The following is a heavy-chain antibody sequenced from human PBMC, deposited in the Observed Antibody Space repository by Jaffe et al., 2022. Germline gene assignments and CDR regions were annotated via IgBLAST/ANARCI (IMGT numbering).Heavy chain of an antibody. J-gene: IGHJ4*02. CDR3: ARLQGTIAARDYFDY. Sequence: QVQLVQSGAEVKKPGASVKVSCKASGYTFTSYAMHWVRQAPGQRLEWMGWINAGNGNTKYSQKFQGRVTITRDTSASTAYMELSSLRSEDTAVYYCARLQGTIAARDYFDYWGQGTLVTVSS. D-gene: IGHD6-6*01. CDR2: INAGNGNT. V-gene: IGHV1-3*01. CDR1: GYTFTSYA.